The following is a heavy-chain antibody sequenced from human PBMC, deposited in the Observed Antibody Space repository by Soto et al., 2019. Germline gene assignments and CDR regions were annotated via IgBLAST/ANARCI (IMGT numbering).Heavy chain of an antibody. Sequence: QVQLQESGPGLVKPSQTLSLTCTVSGGSISSGGYYWSWIRQHPGKGLEWIGYIYYSGSTYYNPSLKSRVTISVDTSKNQFSLKLSSVTAADTAVYYCARLTTRVATGAPGAFDIWGQGTMVTVSS. J-gene: IGHJ3*02. CDR2: IYYSGST. V-gene: IGHV4-31*03. D-gene: IGHD1-1*01. CDR3: ARLTTRVATGAPGAFDI. CDR1: GGSISSGGYY.